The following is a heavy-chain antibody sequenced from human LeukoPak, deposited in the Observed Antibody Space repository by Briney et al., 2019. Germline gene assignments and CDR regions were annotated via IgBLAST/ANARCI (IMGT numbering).Heavy chain of an antibody. CDR2: IYYGGST. Sequence: SETLSLTCTVSGGSISRSSYYWGWIRQTPGKGPEWIGSIYYGGSTYYNPSLKSRVTISVDTSKNQFSLKLSSVTAADTAVYYCARIRSDAFDIWGQGTMVTVSS. CDR3: ARIRSDAFDI. V-gene: IGHV4-39*01. CDR1: GGSISRSSYY. J-gene: IGHJ3*02.